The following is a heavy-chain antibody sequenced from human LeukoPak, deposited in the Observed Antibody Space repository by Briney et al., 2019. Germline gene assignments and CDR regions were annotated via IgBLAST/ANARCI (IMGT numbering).Heavy chain of an antibody. Sequence: ASVKVSCKASGYTSTSYGISWVRQAPGQGLEWMGWISAYNGNTNYAQKLQGRVTMTTDTSTSTAYMGLRSLRSDDTAVYYCARDRLDYYYGSSFLDYWGQGTLVTVSS. CDR1: GYTSTSYG. CDR3: ARDRLDYYYGSSFLDY. CDR2: ISAYNGNT. D-gene: IGHD3-10*01. J-gene: IGHJ4*02. V-gene: IGHV1-18*01.